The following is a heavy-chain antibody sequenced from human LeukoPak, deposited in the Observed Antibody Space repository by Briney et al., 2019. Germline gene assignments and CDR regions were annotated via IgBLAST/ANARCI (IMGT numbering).Heavy chain of an antibody. CDR3: ARDDLGAARGLGERFDY. V-gene: IGHV3-30-3*01. CDR1: GFTFSSYA. D-gene: IGHD6-6*01. J-gene: IGHJ4*02. CDR2: ISYDGSNK. Sequence: GGSLRLSCAASGFTFSSYAMHWVRQAPGKGLEWVAVISYDGSNKYYAGSVKGRFTISRDNSKNTLYLQMNSLRAEDTAVYYCARDDLGAARGLGERFDYGGXGTLVTVSS.